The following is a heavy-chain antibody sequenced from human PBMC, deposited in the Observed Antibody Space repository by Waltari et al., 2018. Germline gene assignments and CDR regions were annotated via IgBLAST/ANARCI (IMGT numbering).Heavy chain of an antibody. CDR3: ARDPRTYASGEGCFDP. Sequence: QVQLEESCPGLVKPSGTLSLTCDVSGGSISSANWWRWVRQPPGKGLEWIGEMYHSGSANYNPSLKSRVTISVDKSKNQFSLKVIPVTAADTAVYYCARDPRTYASGEGCFDPWGQGTLVTVSS. J-gene: IGHJ5*02. V-gene: IGHV4-4*02. CDR2: MYHSGSA. CDR1: GGSISSANW. D-gene: IGHD3-10*01.